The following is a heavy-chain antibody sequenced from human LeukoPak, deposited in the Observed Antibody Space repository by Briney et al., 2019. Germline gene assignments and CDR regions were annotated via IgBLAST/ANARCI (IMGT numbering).Heavy chain of an antibody. CDR2: ISGSGGST. CDR3: AKVGILGGSYFDY. Sequence: PGGSLRLSCAASGFTFSSYAMSWVRQAPGKGLEWVPAISGSGGSTYYADSVKGRFTISRDNSKNTLYLQMNSLRAEDTAVYYCAKVGILGGSYFDYWGQGTLVTVSS. CDR1: GFTFSSYA. D-gene: IGHD3-16*01. J-gene: IGHJ4*02. V-gene: IGHV3-23*01.